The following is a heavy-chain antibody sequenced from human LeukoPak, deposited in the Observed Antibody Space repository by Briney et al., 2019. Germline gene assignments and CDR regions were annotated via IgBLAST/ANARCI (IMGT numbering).Heavy chain of an antibody. CDR1: GGSFSGYY. Sequence: SETLSLTCAVYGGSFSGYYWSWIRQPPGKGLEWIGYIYYSGSTNYNPSLKSRVTISVDTSKNQFSLKLSSVTAADTAVYYCARGERLFRTFDIWGQGTMVTVSS. J-gene: IGHJ3*02. CDR3: ARGERLFRTFDI. CDR2: IYYSGST. D-gene: IGHD1-1*01. V-gene: IGHV4-59*01.